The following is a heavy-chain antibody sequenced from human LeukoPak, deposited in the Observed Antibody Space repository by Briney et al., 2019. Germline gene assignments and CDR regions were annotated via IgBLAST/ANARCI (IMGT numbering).Heavy chain of an antibody. Sequence: PSQTLSLTCTVSGGSISSGGYYWSWIRQHPGKGLEWIGYIYYSGSTYYNPSLKSRVTISVDTSKNQFSLKLSSVTAADTAVYYCARDRTYYDSSGYYNWFDPWGQGTLVTVSS. CDR1: GGSISSGGYY. CDR2: IYYSGST. V-gene: IGHV4-31*03. D-gene: IGHD3-22*01. J-gene: IGHJ5*02. CDR3: ARDRTYYDSSGYYNWFDP.